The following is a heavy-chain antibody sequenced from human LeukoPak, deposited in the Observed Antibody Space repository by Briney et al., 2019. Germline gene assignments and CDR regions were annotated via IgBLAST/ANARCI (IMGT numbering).Heavy chain of an antibody. D-gene: IGHD4-11*01. J-gene: IGHJ4*02. CDR3: AREDYSNYFDY. CDR1: GGSISSSSYY. V-gene: IGHV4-39*07. CDR2: IYYTESP. Sequence: SETLSLTCIVSGGSISSSSYYGGWIRQPPGKGLEWIGSIYYTESPYYNPSLKSRVTISVDTSKNQFSLKLSSVTAADTAVYYCAREDYSNYFDYWGQGTLVTVSS.